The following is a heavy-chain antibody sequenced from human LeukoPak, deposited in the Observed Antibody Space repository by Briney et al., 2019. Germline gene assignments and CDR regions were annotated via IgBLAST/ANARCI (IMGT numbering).Heavy chain of an antibody. D-gene: IGHD4-23*01. V-gene: IGHV4-61*02. CDR3: ARGGATTVVTPGAFDI. CDR2: IYTSGST. Sequence: SETLFLTCTVSGGSISSGSYYWSWIRQPAGKGLEWIGRIYTSGSTNYNPSLKSRVTISVDTSKNQFSLKLSSVTAADTAVYYCARGGATTVVTPGAFDIWGQGTMVTVSS. J-gene: IGHJ3*02. CDR1: GGSISSGSYY.